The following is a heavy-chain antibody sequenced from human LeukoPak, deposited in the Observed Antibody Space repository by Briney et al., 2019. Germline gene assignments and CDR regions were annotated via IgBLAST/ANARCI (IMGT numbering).Heavy chain of an antibody. D-gene: IGHD6-19*01. J-gene: IGHJ6*03. CDR1: GYTFTDYY. CDR2: MNPNSGGA. CDR3: ARPAVAGYYYMDV. V-gene: IGHV1-2*06. Sequence: ASVKVSCKASGYTFTDYYTHWVRQAPGQGLEWMGRMNPNSGGASYAQKFQDRVTMTRDTSINTAYMELSRLRSDDTAVYYCARPAVAGYYYMDVWGKGTTVTVSS.